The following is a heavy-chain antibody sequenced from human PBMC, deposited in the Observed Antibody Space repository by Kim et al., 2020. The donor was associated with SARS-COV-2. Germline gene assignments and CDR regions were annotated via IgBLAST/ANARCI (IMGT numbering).Heavy chain of an antibody. CDR2: ISYDGSNK. J-gene: IGHJ4*02. CDR3: AKFSNYYDSSGPNDY. D-gene: IGHD3-22*01. CDR1: GFTFSSYG. V-gene: IGHV3-30*18. Sequence: GGSLRLSCAASGFTFSSYGMHWVRQAPGKGLEWVAVISYDGSNKYYADSVKGRFTISRDNSKNTLYLQMNSLRAEDTAVYYCAKFSNYYDSSGPNDYWGQGTLVTVSS.